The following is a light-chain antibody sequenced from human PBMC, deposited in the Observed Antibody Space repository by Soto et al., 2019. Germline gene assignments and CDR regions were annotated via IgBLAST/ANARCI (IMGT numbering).Light chain of an antibody. V-gene: IGKV3-11*01. Sequence: EIVLTQSPATLSVSPGERATLSCRASQTINIYLAWYQQKPGQAPRLLIYDASNRATGIPARFSGSGSGTDFTLTISNLEPEDFAVYYCQQRSNWPHTFGGGTKVDIK. J-gene: IGKJ4*01. CDR1: QTINIY. CDR2: DAS. CDR3: QQRSNWPHT.